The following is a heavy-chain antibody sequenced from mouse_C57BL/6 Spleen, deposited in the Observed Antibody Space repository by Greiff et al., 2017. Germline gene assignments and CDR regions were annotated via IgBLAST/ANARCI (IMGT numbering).Heavy chain of an antibody. CDR3: ARRDYGRHWYFDV. CDR2: IDPSDSYT. D-gene: IGHD2-4*01. V-gene: IGHV1-69*01. J-gene: IGHJ1*03. CDR1: GYTFTSYW. Sequence: VQLQQPGAELVMPGASVKLSCKASGYTFTSYWMHWVKQRPGQGLEWIGEIDPSDSYTNYNQKFKGKSTLTVDKSSSTAYMQLSSLTSEDSAVYYCARRDYGRHWYFDVWGTGTTVTVSS.